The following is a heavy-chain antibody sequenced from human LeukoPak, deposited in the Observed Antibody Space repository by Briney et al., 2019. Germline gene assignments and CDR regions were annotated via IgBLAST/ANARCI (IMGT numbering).Heavy chain of an antibody. V-gene: IGHV4-4*07. CDR2: IYTSGST. J-gene: IGHJ6*02. CDR3: ARDNKYDILTGYYPLDGMDV. CDR1: GGSISSYY. D-gene: IGHD3-9*01. Sequence: TPSETLSLTCTVSGGSISSYYWSWIRQPAGKGLEWIGRIYTSGSTNYNPSLKSRVTMSVDTSKIQFSLKLSSVTAADTAVYYCARDNKYDILTGYYPLDGMDVWGQGTTVTVSS.